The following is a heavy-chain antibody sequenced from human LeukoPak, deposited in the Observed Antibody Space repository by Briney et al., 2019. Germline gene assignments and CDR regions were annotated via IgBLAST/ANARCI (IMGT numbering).Heavy chain of an antibody. V-gene: IGHV4-4*07. CDR1: GGSISSYY. D-gene: IGHD6-19*01. J-gene: IGHJ5*02. CDR2: IYTSGST. Sequence: SETLSLTCTVSGGSISSYYWSWIRQPAGKGLEWIGRIYTSGSTNYNPSLKSRVTMSVDTSKNQFSLKLSSVTAADTAVYYCARQDSSGWHGSTNNWFDPWGQGTLVTVSS. CDR3: ARQDSSGWHGSTNNWFDP.